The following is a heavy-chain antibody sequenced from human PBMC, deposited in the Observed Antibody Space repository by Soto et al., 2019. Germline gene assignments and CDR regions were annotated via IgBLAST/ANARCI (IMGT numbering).Heavy chain of an antibody. V-gene: IGHV1-8*01. CDR3: ARERKFDFWRKGLDV. J-gene: IGHJ6*02. Sequence: APVEVSCKASGYTFTSYDINWVRQAPGQGLEWLGWMDPNSGVTGYAQKFQGRVSMTRNISINTAHMELSSLRSEDTAVYYCARERKFDFWRKGLDVWGQGTTVTVSS. CDR1: GYTFTSYD. CDR2: MDPNSGVT. D-gene: IGHD3-3*01.